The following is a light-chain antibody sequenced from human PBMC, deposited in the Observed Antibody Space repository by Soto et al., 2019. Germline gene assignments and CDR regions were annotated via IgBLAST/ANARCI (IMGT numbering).Light chain of an antibody. CDR1: SGSVSTSYY. Sequence: QTVVTQEPSFSVSPGGTVTLTCGLSSGSVSTSYYPSWYQQTPGQAPRTLIYSTNTRSSGVPDRFSGSILGNKAALPITGAQADDESDYYCVLYMGSGIFLFGGGTKVTVL. CDR3: VLYMGSGIFL. CDR2: STN. J-gene: IGLJ2*01. V-gene: IGLV8-61*01.